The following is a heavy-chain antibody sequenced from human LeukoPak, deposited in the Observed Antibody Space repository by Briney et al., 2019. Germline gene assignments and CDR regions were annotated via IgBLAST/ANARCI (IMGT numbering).Heavy chain of an antibody. CDR2: IKRKSDGGTP. J-gene: IGHJ4*02. V-gene: IGHV3-15*01. CDR3: ATGLRGYFSCSGTYWGSLDY. D-gene: IGHD3-10*01. CDR1: GFTFSNAW. Sequence: KSGGSLRLSCAASGFTFSNAWMSWVRQAPGKGLEWVGRIKRKSDGGTPDSAAPVKGRFTISREDSKNTLYLQMNSLKTEDTAVYYCATGLRGYFSCSGTYWGSLDYWGQGTVVTVSS.